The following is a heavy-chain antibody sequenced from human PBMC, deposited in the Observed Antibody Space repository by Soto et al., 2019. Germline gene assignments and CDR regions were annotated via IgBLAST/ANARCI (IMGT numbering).Heavy chain of an antibody. J-gene: IGHJ6*03. Sequence: ASVKVSCKASGYTFTSYYINWVRQATGQGLEWMGWMNPNSGNTGYAQKFQGRVTMTRNTSISTAYMELSSLRSEDTAVYYCARGRLGTRSTGYDDDYYYYMDVWGKGTTVTVSS. CDR1: GYTFTSYY. V-gene: IGHV1-8*01. D-gene: IGHD3-9*01. CDR2: MNPNSGNT. CDR3: ARGRLGTRSTGYDDDYYYYMDV.